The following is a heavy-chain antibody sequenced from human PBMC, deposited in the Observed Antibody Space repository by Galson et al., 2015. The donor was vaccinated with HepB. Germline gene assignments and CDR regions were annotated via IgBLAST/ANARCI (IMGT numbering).Heavy chain of an antibody. CDR1: GESFSSYY. J-gene: IGHJ4*02. CDR2: LNHRGIT. CDR3: ARGRTMSTSSWYSSRRYFDY. V-gene: IGHV4-34*01. Sequence: TCGVDGESFSSYYWNWIRQSPGKGLEWIGELNHRGITNYNPSLKSRVTILVYTSKNQFSLRLTSMTAADTGVYYWARGRTMSTSSWYSSRRYFDYWGQGNLVTVSS. D-gene: IGHD6-13*01.